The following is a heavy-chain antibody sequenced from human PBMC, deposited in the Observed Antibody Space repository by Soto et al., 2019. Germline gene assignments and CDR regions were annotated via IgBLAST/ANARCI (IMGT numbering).Heavy chain of an antibody. J-gene: IGHJ4*02. V-gene: IGHV3-33*01. CDR2: IWYDANNE. D-gene: IGHD3-22*01. Sequence: QVQLVESGGGVVQPGRSLRLSCAASGFIFSNCAMHWVRQAPGKGLEWVSVIWYDANNEFYADSVKGRFTISRDNSKNTLYLQMNSLRAEDTAVYYCARDAYYYDSSGYYDYWGQGTLFTVSS. CDR3: ARDAYYYDSSGYYDY. CDR1: GFIFSNCA.